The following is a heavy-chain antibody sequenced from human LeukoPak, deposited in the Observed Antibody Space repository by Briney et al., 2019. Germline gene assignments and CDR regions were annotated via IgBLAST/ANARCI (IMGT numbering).Heavy chain of an antibody. CDR3: ARDLSRVDTAMVMIDWFDP. CDR1: GYTFTSYY. D-gene: IGHD5-18*01. Sequence: ASVKVSCKASGYTFTSYYMHWVRQAPGQGLEWMGWINPNSGGTNYAQKFQGRVTMTRDTSISTAYMELSRLRSDDTAVYYCARDLSRVDTAMVMIDWFDPWGQGTLVTVSS. V-gene: IGHV1-2*02. J-gene: IGHJ5*02. CDR2: INPNSGGT.